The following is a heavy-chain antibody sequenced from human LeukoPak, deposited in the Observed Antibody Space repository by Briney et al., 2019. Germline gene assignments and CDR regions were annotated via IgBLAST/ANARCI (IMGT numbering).Heavy chain of an antibody. CDR2: IYPGDSDT. Sequence: GESLKISCKGSGYSFTSYWIGWVRQMPGKGLEWMGIIYPGDSDTRYSPSFQGQVTISDDRSISTAYLQWSSLKASDTAMYYCARGFYGGYYYYYYMDVWGKGTTVTVSS. J-gene: IGHJ6*03. V-gene: IGHV5-51*01. CDR3: ARGFYGGYYYYYYMDV. CDR1: GYSFTSYW. D-gene: IGHD4/OR15-4a*01.